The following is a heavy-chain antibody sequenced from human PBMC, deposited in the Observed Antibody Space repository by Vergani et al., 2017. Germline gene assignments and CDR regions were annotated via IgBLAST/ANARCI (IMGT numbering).Heavy chain of an antibody. CDR1: GDSISSGVYY. D-gene: IGHD3-22*01. Sequence: QVQLQESGPGLLKPSQTLSLTCSVPGDSISSGVYYSNWIRQHPGKGLEWIGYIYSTGSTHHNPSLRRRINMSVDTSKNQFSLKLNSVTAADTAMYYCARMGGYDEGDAFRIGYFDSWGPGILVTVSS. CDR3: ARMGGYDEGDAFRIGYFDS. J-gene: IGHJ4*02. CDR2: IYSTGST. V-gene: IGHV4-31*03.